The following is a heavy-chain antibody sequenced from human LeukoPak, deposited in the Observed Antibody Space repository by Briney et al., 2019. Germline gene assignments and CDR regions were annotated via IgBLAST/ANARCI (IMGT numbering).Heavy chain of an antibody. CDR2: FDSSGST. Sequence: PSQTLSLICAASGHSFTILSSFWASIRQPPGKGLGWIGNFDSSGSTYSNPSLKSRVTISVDTSKDQFSLNMNSVTAADTAVDYCARLRDDGGLNFYYYRAVWGLGTAVTVSS. V-gene: IGHV4-39*01. CDR3: ARLRDDGGLNFYYYRAV. J-gene: IGHJ6*03. D-gene: IGHD4-23*01. CDR1: GHSFTILSSF.